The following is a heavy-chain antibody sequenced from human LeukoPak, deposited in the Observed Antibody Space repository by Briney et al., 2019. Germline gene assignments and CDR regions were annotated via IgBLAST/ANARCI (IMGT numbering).Heavy chain of an antibody. Sequence: GASVKVSCKASGGTFSSYAISWVRQAPGQGLEWMGGIIPIFGTASYAQKFQGRVTITADESTSTAYMELSSLRSEDTAVYYCAKNLGAAYYYYGMDVWGQGTTVTVSS. V-gene: IGHV1-69*13. CDR2: IIPIFGTA. CDR3: AKNLGAAYYYYGMDV. D-gene: IGHD1-26*01. J-gene: IGHJ6*02. CDR1: GGTFSSYA.